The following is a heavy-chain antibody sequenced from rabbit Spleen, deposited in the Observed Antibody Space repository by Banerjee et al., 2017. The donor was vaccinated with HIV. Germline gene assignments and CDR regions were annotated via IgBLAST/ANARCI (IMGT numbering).Heavy chain of an antibody. Sequence: QEQLVESGGGLVKPEGSLTLTCKGSGLSLSDKDVMCWVRQAPGKGLEWIACINAVTGKPVYASWAKGRFTISRTSSTTVTLQMTSLTAADTATYFCARDLASVIGWNFGWWGQGTLVTVS. CDR3: ARDLASVIGWNFGW. CDR1: GLSLSDKDV. J-gene: IGHJ6*01. D-gene: IGHD4-1*01. CDR2: INAVTGKP. V-gene: IGHV1S45*01.